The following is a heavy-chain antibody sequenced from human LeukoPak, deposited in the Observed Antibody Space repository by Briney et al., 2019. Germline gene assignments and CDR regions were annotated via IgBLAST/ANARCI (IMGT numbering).Heavy chain of an antibody. Sequence: EASVKVSCKASGYTFTSYYMHWVRQATGQGLEWMGIINPSGGSTSYAQKFQGRVTMTRDMSTSTDYMELSSLRSEDTAVYYCARDNSVEDTAWWFDPWGQGTLVTVSS. J-gene: IGHJ5*02. V-gene: IGHV1-46*01. CDR2: INPSGGST. CDR1: GYTFTSYY. CDR3: ARDNSVEDTAWWFDP. D-gene: IGHD4-23*01.